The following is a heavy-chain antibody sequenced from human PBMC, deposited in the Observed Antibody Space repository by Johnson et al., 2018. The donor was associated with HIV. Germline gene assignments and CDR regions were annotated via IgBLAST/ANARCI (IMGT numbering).Heavy chain of an antibody. CDR3: ARDMKGQPVRSDGAFDI. J-gene: IGHJ3*02. V-gene: IGHV3-9*01. D-gene: IGHD6-6*01. Sequence: VQLVESGGGLVQPGGSLRLSCAASGFTFDDYAMHWVRQAPGKGLEWVSGISWNSGSIGYADSVKGRFPISRDNAKNSLYLQMNSLRAEDTAVYYCARDMKGQPVRSDGAFDIWGQGTMVTVSS. CDR1: GFTFDDYA. CDR2: ISWNSGSI.